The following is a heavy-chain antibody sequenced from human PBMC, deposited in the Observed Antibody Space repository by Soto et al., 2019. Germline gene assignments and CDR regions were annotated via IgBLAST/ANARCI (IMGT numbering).Heavy chain of an antibody. J-gene: IGHJ2*01. CDR3: AHRLFDYSNYGWDFDL. D-gene: IGHD4-4*01. V-gene: IGHV2-5*01. Sequence: QITLKESGPTLVKPTQTLTLTCTFSGFSLSTSGVGVGWIRQPPGKALEWLALIYWNDDKRYSPSLKSRLTITKDTSKIQGVLTMTNKDPMDTDTYYYAHRLFDYSNYGWDFDLWGRGTLVTVSS. CDR2: IYWNDDK. CDR1: GFSLSTSGVG.